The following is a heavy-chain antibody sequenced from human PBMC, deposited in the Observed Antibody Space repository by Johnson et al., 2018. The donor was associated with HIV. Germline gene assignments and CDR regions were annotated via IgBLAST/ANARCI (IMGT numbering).Heavy chain of an antibody. CDR3: ARSGPNWAFDF. CDR2: IYSDGNT. J-gene: IGHJ3*01. Sequence: VQLVESGGGLIQPGGSLRLSCAASGFTVRSNYMSWVRQAPGKGLEWVSVIYSDGNTYYADSVKGRFTISRDNSKNTMFVQMNSLRAEDTAVYYCARSGPNWAFDFWGQGTMVTVSS. D-gene: IGHD1-1*01. V-gene: IGHV3-53*01. CDR1: GFTVRSNY.